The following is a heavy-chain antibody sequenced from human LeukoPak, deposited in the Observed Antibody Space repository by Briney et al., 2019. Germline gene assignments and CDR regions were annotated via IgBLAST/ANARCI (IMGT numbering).Heavy chain of an antibody. D-gene: IGHD5-18*01. V-gene: IGHV4-30-4*08. J-gene: IGHJ3*02. CDR2: IYYSGST. CDR1: GGSISSGDYY. Sequence: PSETLSLTCTVSGGSISSGDYYWSWIRQPPGKGLEWIGYIYYSGSTYYNPSLKSRVTISVDTSKNQFSLKLSSVTAADTAAYYCARVDTAMVVVNAFDIWGQGTMVTVSS. CDR3: ARVDTAMVVVNAFDI.